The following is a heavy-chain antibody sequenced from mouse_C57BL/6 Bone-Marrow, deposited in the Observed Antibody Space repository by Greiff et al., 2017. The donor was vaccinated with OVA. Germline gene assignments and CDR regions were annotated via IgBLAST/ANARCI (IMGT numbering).Heavy chain of an antibody. D-gene: IGHD1-1*01. CDR1: GYTFTSYW. CDR3: AREGIIITTVPYFDY. CDR2: IDPSDSYT. V-gene: IGHV1-69*01. J-gene: IGHJ2*01. Sequence: QVQLQQPGAELVMPGASVKLSCKASGYTFTSYWMHWVKQRPGQGLEWIGEIDPSDSYTNYNQKFKGKSTLTVDKSSSTAYMQLSSLTSEDSAVYYCAREGIIITTVPYFDYWGQGTTLTVSS.